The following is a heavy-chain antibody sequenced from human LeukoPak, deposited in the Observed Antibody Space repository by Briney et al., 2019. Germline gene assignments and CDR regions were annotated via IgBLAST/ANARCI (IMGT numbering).Heavy chain of an antibody. Sequence: SETLSLTCIVSGGSISSCSWNWIRQPAGKGLEWIGRIPTSGSTNYNPSLKSRVTMSVDTSKNQFSLKLSSVTAADTAVYYCARDASCYYDGSGYYLGYWGQGTLVTVSS. J-gene: IGHJ4*02. CDR2: IPTSGST. CDR1: GGSISSCS. V-gene: IGHV4-4*07. D-gene: IGHD3-22*01. CDR3: ARDASCYYDGSGYYLGY.